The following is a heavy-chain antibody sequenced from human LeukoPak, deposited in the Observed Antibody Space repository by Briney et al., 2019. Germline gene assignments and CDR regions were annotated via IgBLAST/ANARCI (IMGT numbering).Heavy chain of an antibody. Sequence: SQTLSLTCSVSGDSITSGDSYWTWIRQLAGRGLEWIGLIYTSGSTKYNPSLKSRITMSLDTSKNQIFLQLNSVTAADTAVYYCAREYSHWGQGTLVTASS. J-gene: IGHJ4*02. CDR3: AREYSH. CDR1: GDSITSGDSY. CDR2: IYTSGST. V-gene: IGHV4-61*02. D-gene: IGHD5-12*01.